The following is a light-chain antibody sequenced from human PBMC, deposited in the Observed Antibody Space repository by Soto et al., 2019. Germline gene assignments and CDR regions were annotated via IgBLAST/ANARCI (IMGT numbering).Light chain of an antibody. Sequence: DIPLTKSPSTLSASVGDGVTITCRASQNINSWLAWSQQPPRKSPKLLIYEASSLEKGVPARFGGSGSGTEFTLTISSLQPDDLATYYCQQYNGTFGQGTKFDIK. J-gene: IGKJ1*01. V-gene: IGKV1-5*03. CDR2: EAS. CDR1: QNINSW. CDR3: QQYNGT.